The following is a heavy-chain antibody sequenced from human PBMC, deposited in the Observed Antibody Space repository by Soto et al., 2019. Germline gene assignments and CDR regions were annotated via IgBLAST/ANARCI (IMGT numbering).Heavy chain of an antibody. Sequence: EVQRLESGGGLVQPGGALRLSCAASGFTFSSYAMSWVRQAPGKGLEWVSAISGSGGSTYYADSVKGRFTISRDNTKNTLYLQMNSLRAEDTAVYYCAKEALKGRSEIAAAGWNWFDPWGQGTLVTVSS. D-gene: IGHD6-13*01. CDR1: GFTFSSYA. V-gene: IGHV3-23*01. CDR2: ISGSGGST. J-gene: IGHJ5*02. CDR3: AKEALKGRSEIAAAGWNWFDP.